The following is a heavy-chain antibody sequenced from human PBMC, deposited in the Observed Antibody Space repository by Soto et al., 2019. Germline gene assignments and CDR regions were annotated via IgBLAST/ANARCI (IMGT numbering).Heavy chain of an antibody. Sequence: GGSLRLSCAASGFIFTSYSMVWVRLAPGKGLEWVASISSGSDSIFYADSVKGRFTVSRDNAKNSLFLQMNNLRAEDTAVYFCARDRSADRFVQYFQHWGQGTQVTRLL. D-gene: IGHD6-19*01. CDR3: ARDRSADRFVQYFQH. CDR2: ISSGSDSI. CDR1: GFIFTSYS. V-gene: IGHV3-21*01. J-gene: IGHJ1*01.